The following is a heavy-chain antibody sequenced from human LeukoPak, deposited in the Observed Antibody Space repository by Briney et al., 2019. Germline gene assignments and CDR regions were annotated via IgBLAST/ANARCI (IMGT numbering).Heavy chain of an antibody. CDR2: IWYDGSNK. CDR1: GFTFSSYG. Sequence: PGRSLRLSCAASGFTFSSYGTHWVRQAPGKGLEWVAVIWYDGSNKYYADSMKGRFTISRDNSKNTLYLQMNSLRAEDTAVYYCARDYLDWYFDLWGRGTLVTVSS. J-gene: IGHJ2*01. CDR3: ARDYLDWYFDL. V-gene: IGHV3-33*01.